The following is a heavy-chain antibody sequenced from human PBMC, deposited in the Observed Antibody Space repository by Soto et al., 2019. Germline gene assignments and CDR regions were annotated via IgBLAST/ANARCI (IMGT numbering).Heavy chain of an antibody. D-gene: IGHD6-13*01. CDR3: ATADKQKLGSYYFDY. Sequence: QVQLQESGPGLVKPSQTLSLTCTVSGGSISSGDYYWSWIRQPPGKGLEWIGYIYYSGSTYYNPSLKSRVTISVDTYKKQFSLKLSSVTAADTAVYYCATADKQKLGSYYFDYWGPGTLVTVSS. CDR1: GGSISSGDYY. V-gene: IGHV4-30-4*01. J-gene: IGHJ4*02. CDR2: IYYSGST.